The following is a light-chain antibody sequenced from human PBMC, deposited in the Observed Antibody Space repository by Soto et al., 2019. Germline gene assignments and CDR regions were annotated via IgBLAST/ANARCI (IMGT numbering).Light chain of an antibody. J-gene: IGKJ1*01. V-gene: IGKV3D-15*01. CDR3: QQYNEWPRT. CDR2: YIF. CDR1: QSVGSD. Sequence: EIVMTQSPATLSVSPGERATLSCRASQSVGSDLAWYEQKPGQAPRLVIYYIFTRATGVPTRFSGSGSGTDFSLIIISLQSEDFAVFYCQQYNEWPRTFGQGTKVDI.